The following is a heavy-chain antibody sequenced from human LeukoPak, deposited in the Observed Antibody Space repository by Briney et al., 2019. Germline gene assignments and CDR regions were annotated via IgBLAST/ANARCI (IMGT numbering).Heavy chain of an antibody. D-gene: IGHD3-3*01. CDR3: VRSTLLDY. CDR2: TSGDGTTI. J-gene: IGHJ4*02. CDR1: GFTFSTYS. Sequence: PGGSLRLSCAASGFTFSTYSMNWVRQAPGKGLEWVSYTSGDGTTIYYIDSVNGRFAISRDNAQNSLYLQMNSLRAEDTAVYYCVRSTLLDYWGQGSLVTVSS. V-gene: IGHV3-48*04.